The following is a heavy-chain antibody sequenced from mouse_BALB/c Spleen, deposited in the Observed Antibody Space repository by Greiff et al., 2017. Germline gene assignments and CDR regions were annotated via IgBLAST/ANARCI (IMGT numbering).Heavy chain of an antibody. D-gene: IGHD1-1*01. J-gene: IGHJ1*01. CDR2: IYPGDGST. CDR3: ANLLRYFDV. Sequence: QLQQSGPELVKPGASVKMSCKASGYTFTSYYIHWVKQRPGQGLEWIGWIYPGDGSTKYNEKFKGKTTLTADKSSSTAYMLLSSLTSEDSAIYFCANLLRYFDVWGAGTTVTVSS. V-gene: IGHV1S56*01. CDR1: GYTFTSYY.